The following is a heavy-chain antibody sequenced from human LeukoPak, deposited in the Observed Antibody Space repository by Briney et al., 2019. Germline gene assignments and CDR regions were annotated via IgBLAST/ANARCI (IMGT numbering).Heavy chain of an antibody. CDR3: ARARRYCSGGSCYSGWFDP. CDR1: GGSISSYY. J-gene: IGHJ5*02. CDR2: IKHSGST. D-gene: IGHD2-15*01. Sequence: PSETLSLTCTVSGGSISSYYWSWIRQPPGKGLEWIGEIKHSGSTNYKPSLQSRDTISVDTSKNPFSLKLSSVTAADTAVYYCARARRYCSGGSCYSGWFDPWGQGTLVTVSS. V-gene: IGHV4-34*01.